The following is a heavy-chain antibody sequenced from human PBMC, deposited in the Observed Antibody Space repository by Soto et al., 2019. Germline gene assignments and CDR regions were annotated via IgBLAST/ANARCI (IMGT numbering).Heavy chain of an antibody. D-gene: IGHD5-12*01. CDR3: SRDHTSGGYDY. CDR2: ISDDGKT. V-gene: IGHV3-53*01. J-gene: IGHJ4*02. Sequence: GGSLRLSCAASGFSVSHTWMSWVRQAPGKGLEWVSVISDDGKTYYADSVKGRFTLSRDGSKNTLYLQMNSLRAEDTAVYYCSRDHTSGGYDYRGQGTLVTVSS. CDR1: GFSVSHTW.